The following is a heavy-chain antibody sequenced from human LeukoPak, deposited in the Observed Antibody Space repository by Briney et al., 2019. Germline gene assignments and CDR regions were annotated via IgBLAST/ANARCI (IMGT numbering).Heavy chain of an antibody. J-gene: IGHJ6*03. Sequence: PSETLSLTCTVSGGSISSYYWSWIRQPPGKGLEWIGYIYYSGSTNYNPSLKSRVTISVDTSKNQFSLKLSSVTAADTAVYYCARVSWFGELTGYYYYYYYMDVWGKGTTVTVSS. CDR2: IYYSGST. V-gene: IGHV4-59*12. CDR3: ARVSWFGELTGYYYYYYYMDV. CDR1: GGSISSYY. D-gene: IGHD3-10*01.